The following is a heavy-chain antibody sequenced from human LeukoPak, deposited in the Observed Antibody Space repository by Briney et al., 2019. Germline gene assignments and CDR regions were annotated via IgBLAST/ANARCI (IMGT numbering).Heavy chain of an antibody. J-gene: IGHJ4*02. CDR1: GYSFTDSY. CDR2: TNPYSGAT. Sequence: GASVKVSCKASGYSFTDSYIHWVRQAPGQGLEWMAWTNPYSGATSSAQKFQGRVTLSRDTSINTAYMELNSLRSDDTAVYYCARRSKILLALDFWGQGTLVTVSS. D-gene: IGHD3-10*01. CDR3: ARRSKILLALDF. V-gene: IGHV1-2*02.